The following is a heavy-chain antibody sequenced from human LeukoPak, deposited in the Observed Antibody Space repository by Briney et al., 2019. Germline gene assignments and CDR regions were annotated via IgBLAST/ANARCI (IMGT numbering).Heavy chain of an antibody. D-gene: IGHD3-3*01. CDR1: GFTFSSYG. V-gene: IGHV3-33*01. CDR2: IWYDGSNK. Sequence: PGGSLRLSCAASGFTFSSYGMHWVRQAPGKGLEWVAVIWYDGSNKYYADSVKGRFTISRDNSKNTLYLQMNSLRAEDTAVYYCARGSSIREIWSGTYYYYGMDVWGQGTTVTVSS. J-gene: IGHJ6*02. CDR3: ARGSSIREIWSGTYYYYGMDV.